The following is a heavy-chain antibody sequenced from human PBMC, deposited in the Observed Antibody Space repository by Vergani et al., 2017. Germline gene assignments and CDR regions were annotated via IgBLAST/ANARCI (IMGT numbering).Heavy chain of an antibody. CDR3: ARGNYYDSSGYYYANYYYYGMDV. CDR1: GGSFSGYY. CDR2: INHSGST. J-gene: IGHJ6*02. V-gene: IGHV4-34*01. D-gene: IGHD3-22*01. Sequence: QVQLQQWGAGLLKPSETLSLTCAVYGGSFSGYYWSWIRQPPGKGLEWIGEINHSGSTNYNPSLKSRVTISVDTSKNQFSLKLSSVTAADTAVYYCARGNYYDSSGYYYANYYYYGMDVWGQGP.